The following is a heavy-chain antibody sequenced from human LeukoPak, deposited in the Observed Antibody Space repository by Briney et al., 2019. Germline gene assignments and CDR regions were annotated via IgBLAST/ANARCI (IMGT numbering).Heavy chain of an antibody. CDR3: ATGGMNLNLNLDY. CDR2: FDPEDGET. D-gene: IGHD1-14*01. V-gene: IGHV1-24*01. Sequence: ASAKVSCKVSGYTLTELSMHWVRQAPGKGLEWMGGFDPEDGETIYAQKCQGRVTMTEDTSTDTAYMELSSLRSEDTAVYYCATGGMNLNLNLDYWGQGTLVTVSS. CDR1: GYTLTELS. J-gene: IGHJ4*02.